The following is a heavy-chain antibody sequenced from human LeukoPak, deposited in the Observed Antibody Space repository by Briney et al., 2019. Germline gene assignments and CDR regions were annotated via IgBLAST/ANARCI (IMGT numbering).Heavy chain of an antibody. Sequence: GGSLRPSCAASGFTFSSYSMNWVRRAPGKGLEWVSYISSSSSTIYYADSVKGRFTISRDNAKNSLYLQMNSLRAEDTAVYYCAPARGVIAYWGQGTLVTVSS. V-gene: IGHV3-48*01. J-gene: IGHJ4*02. CDR3: APARGVIAY. CDR2: ISSSSSTI. CDR1: GFTFSSYS. D-gene: IGHD3-10*01.